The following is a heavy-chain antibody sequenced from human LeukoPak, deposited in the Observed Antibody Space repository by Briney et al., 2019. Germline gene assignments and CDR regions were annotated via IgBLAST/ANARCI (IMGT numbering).Heavy chain of an antibody. CDR1: GFTFGSYW. J-gene: IGHJ6*02. D-gene: IGHD2-21*02. V-gene: IGHV3-7*02. CDR3: MMSLTAHYYYGLDV. CDR2: IKQDGSEE. Sequence: GGSLRLSCAASGFTFGSYWMSWVRQAPGKGLEWVANIKQDGSEEYYVDSVKGRFTISRDNAKNSLFLQMNSLRADDTAVYHCMMSLTAHYYYGLDVWGQGTTVTVSS.